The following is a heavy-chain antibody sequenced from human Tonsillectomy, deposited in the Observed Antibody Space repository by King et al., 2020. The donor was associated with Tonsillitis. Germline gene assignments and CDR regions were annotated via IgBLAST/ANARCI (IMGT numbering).Heavy chain of an antibody. Sequence: QVQLQQWGAGLLKPSETLSLTCAVYGGSFSGYYWSWIRQPPGKGLEWIGEINHSGSTNYNPSLKSRVTISVDTSKNQFSLKLNSVTAADTAVYYCARGAPSVWLAYYYYYMDVWGKGTTVTVSS. D-gene: IGHD6-19*01. CDR2: INHSGST. CDR3: ARGAPSVWLAYYYYYMDV. J-gene: IGHJ6*03. V-gene: IGHV4-34*01. CDR1: GGSFSGYY.